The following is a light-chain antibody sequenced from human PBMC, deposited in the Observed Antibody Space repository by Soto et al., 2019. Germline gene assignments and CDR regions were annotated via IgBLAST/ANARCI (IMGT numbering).Light chain of an antibody. Sequence: QSVLTQPASVSGSPGQSITISCTGTSSVVGSYNYVSWYQQHPGKAPKVMIYDVSNRPSGFSYRFSGSKSGNTASLTISGLQAEDEADYYCSSYTTSSTYVFGTGTKVTVL. CDR3: SSYTTSSTYV. J-gene: IGLJ1*01. CDR1: SSVVGSYNY. CDR2: DVS. V-gene: IGLV2-14*01.